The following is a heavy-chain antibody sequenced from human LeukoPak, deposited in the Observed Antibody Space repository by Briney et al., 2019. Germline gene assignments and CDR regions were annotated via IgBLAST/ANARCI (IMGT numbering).Heavy chain of an antibody. V-gene: IGHV1-69*08. CDR1: GGTFSSYS. CDR3: AGEAKTSNWNSVPYLDY. CDR2: IIPMFNTA. J-gene: IGHJ4*02. Sequence: SVKVSCKASGGTFSSYSFTWVRQAPGQGLEWMGRIIPMFNTANYAQDFQGRVTITADKSTSTAYMELTTLRSEDTAVYYCAGEAKTSNWNSVPYLDYWGQGTLITVSS. D-gene: IGHD1-7*01.